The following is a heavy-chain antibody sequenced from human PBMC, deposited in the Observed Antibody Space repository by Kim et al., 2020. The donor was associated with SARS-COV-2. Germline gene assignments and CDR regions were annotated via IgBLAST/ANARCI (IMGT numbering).Heavy chain of an antibody. D-gene: IGHD1-26*01. CDR3: ARGAPVGWELLNYGMDV. CDR1: GGTFSSYA. J-gene: IGHJ6*02. V-gene: IGHV1-69*13. Sequence: SVKVSCKASGGTFSSYAISWVRQAPGQGLEWMGGIIPIFGTANYAQKFQGRVTITADESTSTAYMELSSLRSEDTAVYYCARGAPVGWELLNYGMDVWGQGTTVTVSS. CDR2: IIPIFGTA.